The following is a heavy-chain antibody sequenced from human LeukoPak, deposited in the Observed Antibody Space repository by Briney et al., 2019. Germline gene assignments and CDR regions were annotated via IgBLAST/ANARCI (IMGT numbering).Heavy chain of an antibody. D-gene: IGHD3-9*01. Sequence: PSETLSLTCTVSGGSISSYYWSWIRQPPGKGLEWIGYIYYSGTTNYNPSLKSRVTISVDTSKNQFSLKLSSVTAADTAVYYCARDGTNYDILTGYYGGSRAFDIWGQGTMVTVSS. J-gene: IGHJ3*02. CDR1: GGSISSYY. CDR3: ARDGTNYDILTGYYGGSRAFDI. CDR2: IYYSGTT. V-gene: IGHV4-59*01.